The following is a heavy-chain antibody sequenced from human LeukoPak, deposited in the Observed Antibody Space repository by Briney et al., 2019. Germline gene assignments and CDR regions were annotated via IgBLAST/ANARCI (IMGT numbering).Heavy chain of an antibody. CDR3: AKLHGYSYVSGPDY. Sequence: PGGSLRLSCAASGFDFTTYAMSWVRQAPGKGLEWVSGISGSGDTTYYADSVKGRFTISRDNSKNMLYLQIKSLGAEDTAIYYCAKLHGYSYVSGPDYWGQGTLVTVSS. CDR1: GFDFTTYA. V-gene: IGHV3-23*01. D-gene: IGHD5-18*01. CDR2: ISGSGDTT. J-gene: IGHJ4*02.